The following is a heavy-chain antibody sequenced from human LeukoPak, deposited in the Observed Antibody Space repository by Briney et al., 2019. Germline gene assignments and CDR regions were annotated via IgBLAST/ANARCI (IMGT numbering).Heavy chain of an antibody. CDR2: MNPNNDNA. Sequence: ASVNVSCKASAYTFKNYDINWVRQAPGQGLEWMGWMNPNNDNAGSAQKFQGRVTMTRDTSINTAYMELTGLRSDDTGVYYCARAAAGGDDPFDVWGQGSLIIVSS. D-gene: IGHD6-25*01. J-gene: IGHJ3*01. CDR1: AYTFKNYD. V-gene: IGHV1-8*01. CDR3: ARAAAGGDDPFDV.